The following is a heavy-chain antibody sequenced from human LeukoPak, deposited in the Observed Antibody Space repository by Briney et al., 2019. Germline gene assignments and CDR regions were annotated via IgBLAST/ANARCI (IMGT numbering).Heavy chain of an antibody. Sequence: GASVKVSCMASGYTFTSYGISWVRQAPGQGLEWMGWISAYNGNTNYAQKLQGRVTMTTDTSTSTAYMELRSLRSDDTAVYYCAREMNDYGDHYFDYWGQGTLVTVSS. V-gene: IGHV1-18*01. CDR2: ISAYNGNT. CDR3: AREMNDYGDHYFDY. D-gene: IGHD4-17*01. CDR1: GYTFTSYG. J-gene: IGHJ4*02.